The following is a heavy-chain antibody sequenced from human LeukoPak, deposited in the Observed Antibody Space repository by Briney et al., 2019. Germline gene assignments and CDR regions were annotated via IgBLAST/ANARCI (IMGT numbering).Heavy chain of an antibody. Sequence: ASVKVSCKASGYIFTTYDINWVRLAPGQGLEWMAWMSPNTGNTGFAQKFQGRVTVSRNTDISTAYMELNSLRSEDTAVYYCARFGGGATKDDRLDYWGQGTLVTVSS. V-gene: IGHV1-8*03. CDR1: GYIFTTYD. J-gene: IGHJ4*02. CDR3: ARFGGGATKDDRLDY. CDR2: MSPNTGNT. D-gene: IGHD3-16*01.